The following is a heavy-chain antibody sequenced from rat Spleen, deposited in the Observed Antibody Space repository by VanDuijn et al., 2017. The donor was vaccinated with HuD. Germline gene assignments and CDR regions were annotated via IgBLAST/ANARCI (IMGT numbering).Heavy chain of an antibody. Sequence: EVQLVESGGGLVQPGRSLKLSCAASGFTFSNYGMAWVRQAPTKGLEWVATISYDGGSTYYRDSVKGRFTISRDNAKSTLYLQMESLRSEDTATYYCAKVPYYGYYYFDYWGQGVMVTVSS. CDR2: ISYDGGST. D-gene: IGHD1-7*01. CDR3: AKVPYYGYYYFDY. J-gene: IGHJ2*01. V-gene: IGHV5-29*01. CDR1: GFTFSNYG.